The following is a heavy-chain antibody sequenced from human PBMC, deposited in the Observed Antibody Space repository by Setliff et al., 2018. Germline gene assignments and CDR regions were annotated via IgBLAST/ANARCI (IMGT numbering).Heavy chain of an antibody. J-gene: IGHJ4*02. V-gene: IGHV3-23*01. CDR2: ISDSITTT. CDR1: GFTFNTYA. D-gene: IGHD6-13*01. Sequence: GGSLRLSCAASGFTFNTYAMSWVRQPPGKGLEWVSSISDSITTTYYADSVRGRFTISRDDAKKILYLQMNSLRAEDTAIYYCVKDIVGYSSTWPKRDYFDYWGQGTLVTVSS. CDR3: VKDIVGYSSTWPKRDYFDY.